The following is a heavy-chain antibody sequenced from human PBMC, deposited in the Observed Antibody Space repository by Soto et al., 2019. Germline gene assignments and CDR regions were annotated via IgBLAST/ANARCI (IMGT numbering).Heavy chain of an antibody. CDR3: ANSNVDIVATINFDY. J-gene: IGHJ4*02. D-gene: IGHD5-12*01. Sequence: EVQLLESGGGLVQPGGSLRLSCAASGFTFSSYAMSWVRQAPGKGLEWVSAISGSGGSTYYADSVKGRFTISRDNSKNTLYLQMNSLRAEDTAVYYCANSNVDIVATINFDYWGQGTLVTVSS. CDR1: GFTFSSYA. V-gene: IGHV3-23*01. CDR2: ISGSGGST.